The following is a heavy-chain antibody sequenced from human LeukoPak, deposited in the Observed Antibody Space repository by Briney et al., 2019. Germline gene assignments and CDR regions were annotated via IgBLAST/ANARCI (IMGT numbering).Heavy chain of an antibody. CDR2: INPKSGGT. Sequence: ASVKVSCKSSAYTFTDYYIHLVRQARAQGLERMGWINPKSGGTKYAQKFQGRVTMTRDTSISTAYMELSRLRSDDRAVYYCARDIAVAGTLDYWGEGTLVTVSS. V-gene: IGHV1-2*02. D-gene: IGHD6-19*01. J-gene: IGHJ4*02. CDR1: AYTFTDYY. CDR3: ARDIAVAGTLDY.